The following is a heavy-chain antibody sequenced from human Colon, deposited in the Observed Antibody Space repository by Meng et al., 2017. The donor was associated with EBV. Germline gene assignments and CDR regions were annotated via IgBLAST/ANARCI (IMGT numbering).Heavy chain of an antibody. Sequence: HLHRGGAGLLQPPDTLSLPCGVSGGSLSGYYWSWIRHFPGRTLEFIGDINHSGSANYNPSLRSRVTISVDTSKNQIFLNLHSVTAADTAVYHCARTFGYCSNNNCPRTLGYWGQGTLVTVSS. CDR3: ARTFGYCSNNNCPRTLGY. CDR2: INHSGSA. V-gene: IGHV4-34*01. D-gene: IGHD2-2*03. CDR1: GGSLSGYY. J-gene: IGHJ4*02.